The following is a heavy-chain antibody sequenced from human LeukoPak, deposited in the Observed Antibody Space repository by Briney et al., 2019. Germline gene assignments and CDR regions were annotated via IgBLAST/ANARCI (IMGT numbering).Heavy chain of an antibody. Sequence: PSETLSLTCAVYGGSFSGYYWSWIRQPPGKGLEWIGEINHSGSTNYNPPLKSRVTISVDTSKNQFSLKLCSVTAADTAVYYCVGGSYDYWGQGTLVTVSS. CDR2: INHSGST. CDR1: GGSFSGYY. V-gene: IGHV4-34*01. J-gene: IGHJ4*02. D-gene: IGHD1-26*01. CDR3: VGGSYDY.